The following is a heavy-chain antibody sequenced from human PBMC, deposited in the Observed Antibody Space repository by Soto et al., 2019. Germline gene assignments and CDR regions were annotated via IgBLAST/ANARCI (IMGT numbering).Heavy chain of an antibody. Sequence: QVQLVQSGAEVKKPGASVKVSCKASGYTFTSYDINWVRQATGQGLEWMGWMKPNSGNTGSAQKFQGRVTMTRNTTNRAAYMKLSSLRSETTSVYYCAGERSAAGTGWFDPWGQGTLVTVSS. CDR1: GYTFTSYD. CDR3: AGERSAAGTGWFDP. CDR2: MKPNSGNT. V-gene: IGHV1-8*01. D-gene: IGHD6-13*01. J-gene: IGHJ5*02.